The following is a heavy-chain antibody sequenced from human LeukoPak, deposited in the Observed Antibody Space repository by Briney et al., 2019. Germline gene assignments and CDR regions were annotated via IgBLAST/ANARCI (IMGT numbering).Heavy chain of an antibody. Sequence: GGSLRLSFAASGFTFSSYAMSWVRQAPGKGLEWVSAISGSGGSTYYADSVKGRFTISRDNSKNTLYLQMNSLRAEDTAVYYCAKDLDIVVVTATLDAFDIWGQGTMVTVSS. CDR2: ISGSGGST. D-gene: IGHD2-21*02. CDR1: GFTFSSYA. CDR3: AKDLDIVVVTATLDAFDI. V-gene: IGHV3-23*01. J-gene: IGHJ3*02.